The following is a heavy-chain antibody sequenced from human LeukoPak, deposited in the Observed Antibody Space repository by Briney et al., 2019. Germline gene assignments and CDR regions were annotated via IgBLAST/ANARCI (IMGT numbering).Heavy chain of an antibody. Sequence: GESLKISCRGSGYSFTTYWIGWVRQMPGKGLEWMGIIYPGDSDTRYSPSFQGQVTISADKSISTAYLQWSSLKASDTAMYYCARLSAHYDILTGYQNDYYYGMDVWGQGTTVTVSS. CDR2: IYPGDSDT. V-gene: IGHV5-51*01. CDR1: GYSFTTYW. D-gene: IGHD3-9*01. CDR3: ARLSAHYDILTGYQNDYYYGMDV. J-gene: IGHJ6*02.